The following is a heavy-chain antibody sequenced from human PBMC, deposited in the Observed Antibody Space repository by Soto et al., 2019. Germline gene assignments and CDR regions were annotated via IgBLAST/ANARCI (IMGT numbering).Heavy chain of an antibody. CDR2: INPNSGGT. J-gene: IGHJ4*02. CDR1: GYTFTGYY. V-gene: IGHV1-2*02. CDR3: AEERGSSWRIDY. Sequence: ASVKVSCKASGYTFTGYYMHWVRQAPGQGLEWMGWINPNSGGTNYAQKFQGRVTMTRDTSISTAYMELSRLRSDDTAVYYCAEERGSSWRIDYWGQGTLVTVSS. D-gene: IGHD6-13*01.